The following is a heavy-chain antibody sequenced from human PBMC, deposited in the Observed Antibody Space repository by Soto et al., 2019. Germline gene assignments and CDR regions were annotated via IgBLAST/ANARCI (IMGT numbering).Heavy chain of an antibody. D-gene: IGHD3-3*01. CDR3: AKNPTNYGFSXY. Sequence: GGSLRLSCAASGFTFSSYAMSWVRQAPGKGLEWVSAISGSAGSTYYADSVKGRFTISRDNSKNTLYLQMNSLRAEDTAVYYCAKNPTNYGFSXYWGQGTLVTVSS. V-gene: IGHV3-23*01. CDR1: GFTFSSYA. J-gene: IGHJ4*02. CDR2: ISGSAGST.